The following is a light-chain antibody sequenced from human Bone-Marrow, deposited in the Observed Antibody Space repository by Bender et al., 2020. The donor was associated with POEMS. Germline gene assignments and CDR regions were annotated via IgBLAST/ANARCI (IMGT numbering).Light chain of an antibody. CDR3: QVWDNNSDSHV. V-gene: IGLV3-21*03. Sequence: SYVLTQPPSVSVAPGKTANITCGGNDIQTKSVHWYQQRPGQAPVLVVYDDSDRPSGIPERFSGSNSANTATLTISRVEAGDEADYYCQVWDNNSDSHVFGTGTKVTVL. CDR1: DIQTKS. J-gene: IGLJ1*01. CDR2: DDS.